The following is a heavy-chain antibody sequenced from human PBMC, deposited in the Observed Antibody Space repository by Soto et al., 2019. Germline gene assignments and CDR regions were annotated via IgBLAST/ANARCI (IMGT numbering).Heavy chain of an antibody. Sequence: GGSLRLSCAASGFIFDDYYMTWIGQAPGKGLDWLSYISSSGSYTNYANSVKGRFTISRDNAKNSLYLQMNSLRAEDTAVYYCARFLASVGPFYYYGMDVWGHGTTVTVSS. D-gene: IGHD6-13*01. CDR2: ISSSGSYT. CDR3: ARFLASVGPFYYYGMDV. J-gene: IGHJ6*02. CDR1: GFIFDDYY. V-gene: IGHV3-11*06.